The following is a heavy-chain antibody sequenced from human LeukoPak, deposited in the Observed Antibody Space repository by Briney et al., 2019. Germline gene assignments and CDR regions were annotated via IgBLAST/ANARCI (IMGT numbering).Heavy chain of an antibody. Sequence: SETLSLTCTVSGGSISSSSYYWGWIRQPPGKGLEWIGSIYYSGSTYYNPSLKSRVTISVDTSKNQFSLKLSSVTAADTAVYYCARHCAVVATSPDAFDIWGQGTMVTVSS. CDR2: IYYSGST. CDR3: ARHCAVVATSPDAFDI. J-gene: IGHJ3*02. V-gene: IGHV4-39*01. CDR1: GGSISSSSYY. D-gene: IGHD5-12*01.